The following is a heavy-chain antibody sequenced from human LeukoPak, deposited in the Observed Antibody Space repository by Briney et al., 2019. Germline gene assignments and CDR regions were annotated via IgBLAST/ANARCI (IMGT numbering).Heavy chain of an antibody. CDR2: ISGSGGST. V-gene: IGHV3-23*01. Sequence: HPGGSLRLSCAASGFTFSSYAMSWVRQAPGKGLEWVSAISGSGGSTYYADSVKGRFTISRDNSKNTLYLQMNSLRAEDTAVYYCAKGKTYYYDSSGYYYLDYWGQGTLLTVSS. CDR1: GFTFSSYA. J-gene: IGHJ4*02. CDR3: AKGKTYYYDSSGYYYLDY. D-gene: IGHD3-22*01.